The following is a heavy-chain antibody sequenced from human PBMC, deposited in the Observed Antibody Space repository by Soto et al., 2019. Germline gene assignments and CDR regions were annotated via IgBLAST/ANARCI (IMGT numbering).Heavy chain of an antibody. J-gene: IGHJ4*02. CDR2: ISYDGSNK. Sequence: QVQLVESGGGVVQPGRSLRLSCAASGFTFSSYGMHWVRQAPGKGLEWVAVISYDGSNKYYADSVKGRFTISRDNSKNTLYRQMNSLRAEDTAVYYCSKDSRRITIFGVAGEFGDYWGQGTLVTVSS. CDR1: GFTFSSYG. V-gene: IGHV3-30*18. CDR3: SKDSRRITIFGVAGEFGDY. D-gene: IGHD3-3*01.